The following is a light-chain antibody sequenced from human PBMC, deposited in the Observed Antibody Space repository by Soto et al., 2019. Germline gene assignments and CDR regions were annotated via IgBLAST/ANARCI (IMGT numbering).Light chain of an antibody. J-gene: IGKJ1*01. Sequence: EIVLTQSPGTLSLSPGERATLSCRASQSVSNNYLAWYQQKPGQAPRLLIYGASNRATGIPDRFSGSGSGSDFTLTIRSLEPEDFAVYFCQQSGSSPWTSGHGTKVEIK. CDR2: GAS. CDR1: QSVSNNY. CDR3: QQSGSSPWT. V-gene: IGKV3-20*01.